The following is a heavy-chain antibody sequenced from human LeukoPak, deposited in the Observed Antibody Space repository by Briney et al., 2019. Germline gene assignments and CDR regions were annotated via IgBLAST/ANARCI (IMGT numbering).Heavy chain of an antibody. CDR3: ARETYYYDSSGYLVAFDI. J-gene: IGHJ3*02. D-gene: IGHD3-22*01. CDR2: ISSSSSYI. CDR1: GFTFSSYS. V-gene: IGHV3-21*04. Sequence: GGSLRLSCAASGFTFSSYSMNWVRQAPGKGLEWVSSISSSSSYIYYADSVKGRFTISRDNAKNSLYLQMNSLRAEDTAVYYCARETYYYDSSGYLVAFDIWGQGTMVTVSS.